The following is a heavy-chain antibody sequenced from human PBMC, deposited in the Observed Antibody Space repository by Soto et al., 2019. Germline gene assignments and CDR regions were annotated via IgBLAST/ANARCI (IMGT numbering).Heavy chain of an antibody. V-gene: IGHV1-69*01. J-gene: IGHJ5*02. Sequence: QVQLVQSGAEVKKPGSSVKVSCKASGGTFSSYAISWVRQAPGQGLEWMGGIIPIFGTANYAQKFQGRVTITADESKSTAYMELNSLRSADTAVYYCARDCTNGVCYPSEYNWFDPWGQGTLVTVSS. D-gene: IGHD2-8*01. CDR3: ARDCTNGVCYPSEYNWFDP. CDR2: IIPIFGTA. CDR1: GGTFSSYA.